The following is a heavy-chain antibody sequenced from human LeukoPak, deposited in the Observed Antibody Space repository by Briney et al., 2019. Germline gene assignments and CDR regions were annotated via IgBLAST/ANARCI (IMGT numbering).Heavy chain of an antibody. CDR1: GFTFTSSA. CDR2: IVVGSGNT. CDR3: AASYSHYYYHMDV. D-gene: IGHD1-26*01. Sequence: ASVKVSCKASGFTFTSSAMQWVRQARGQRLEWIGWIVVGSGNTNYAQKFQERVTITRDMSTRTAYMELSSLRSEDTAVYYCAASYSHYYYHMDVWGKGTTVTVSS. J-gene: IGHJ6*03. V-gene: IGHV1-58*02.